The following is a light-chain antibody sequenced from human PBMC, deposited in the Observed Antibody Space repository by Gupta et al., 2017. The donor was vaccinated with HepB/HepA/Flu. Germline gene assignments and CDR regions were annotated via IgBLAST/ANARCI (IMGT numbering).Light chain of an antibody. CDR2: DAY. V-gene: IGKV3-15*01. CDR1: QDIHNN. Sequence: EIVMTQSPATLSVSPGEGATLSCRASQDIHNNLAWYQQKPGQAPRLLIYDAYTRATGIPARFSGGGYGTEFTLTMSIRESDDFAVYHCQQYEKWPPWTFGQGTRVEV. CDR3: QQYEKWPPWT. J-gene: IGKJ1*01.